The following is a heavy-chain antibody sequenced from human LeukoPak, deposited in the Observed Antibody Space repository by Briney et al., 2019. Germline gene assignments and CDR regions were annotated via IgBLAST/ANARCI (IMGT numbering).Heavy chain of an antibody. CDR2: INPNSGGT. J-gene: IGHJ4*02. Sequence: ASVKVSCKASGYTFTGYYMHWVRQAPGQGLECMGRINPNSGGTNYAQKFQGRVTMTRDTSISTAYMELSRLRSDDTAVYYCARDLKGLELRFYWGQGTLVTVSS. V-gene: IGHV1-2*06. CDR3: ARDLKGLELRFY. CDR1: GYTFTGYY. D-gene: IGHD1-7*01.